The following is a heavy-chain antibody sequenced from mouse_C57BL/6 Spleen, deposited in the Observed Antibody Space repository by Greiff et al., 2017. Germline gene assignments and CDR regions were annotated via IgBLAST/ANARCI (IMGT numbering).Heavy chain of an antibody. D-gene: IGHD1-1*01. CDR1: GYTFTDYY. CDR3: ARSDGSSSAWFAY. Sequence: VQLQQSGPELVKPGASVKISCKASGYTFTDYYINWVKQRPGQGLEWIGWIFPGSGSTYYNEKFKGKATLTVDKSSSTAYMLLSSLTSEDSAVYFCARSDGSSSAWFAYWGQGTLVTVSA. V-gene: IGHV1-75*01. J-gene: IGHJ3*01. CDR2: IFPGSGST.